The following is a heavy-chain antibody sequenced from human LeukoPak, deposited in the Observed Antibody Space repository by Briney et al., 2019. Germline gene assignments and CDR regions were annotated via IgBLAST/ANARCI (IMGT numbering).Heavy chain of an antibody. CDR3: ARAGLIVAVPAAIGDAFDI. CDR2: IYYSGST. D-gene: IGHD2-2*01. CDR1: GGSISSGDYY. Sequence: SETLSLTCTVSGGSISSGDYYWSWIRQPPGKGLEWIGYIYYSGSTYYNPSLKSRVTISVDTSKNQFSLKLSSVTAADTAVYYCARAGLIVAVPAAIGDAFDIWGQGTMVTVSS. J-gene: IGHJ3*02. V-gene: IGHV4-30-4*08.